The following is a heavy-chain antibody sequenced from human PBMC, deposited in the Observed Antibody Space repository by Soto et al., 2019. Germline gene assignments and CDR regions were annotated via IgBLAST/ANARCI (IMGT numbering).Heavy chain of an antibody. V-gene: IGHV1-69*06. CDR3: SSGYYCSGMWGMDV. CDR2: IIPIFGTA. D-gene: IGHD3-10*01. Sequence: QVQLVQSGAEVKKPGSSVKVSCKASGGTFSSYAISWVRQAPGQGLAWMGGIIPIFGTANYAQKFQGRVTITADKSTSTAYMELSSLRSEDTAGYYCSSGYYCSGMWGMDVWGQGTTVTVSS. CDR1: GGTFSSYA. J-gene: IGHJ6*02.